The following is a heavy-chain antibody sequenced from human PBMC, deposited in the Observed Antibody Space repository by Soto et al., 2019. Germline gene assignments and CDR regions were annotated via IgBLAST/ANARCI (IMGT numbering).Heavy chain of an antibody. V-gene: IGHV5-10-1*01. CDR2: IDPSDSQT. CDR1: GYSFAGYW. CDR3: ARVRQGCSANNCYFDP. J-gene: IGHJ5*01. D-gene: IGHD1-1*01. Sequence: GESLKISCKGSGYSFAGYWITWVRQKPGKGLEWMGRIDPSDSQTYYSPSFRGHVTISVTKSITTVFLQWSSLRASDTAIYYCARVRQGCSANNCYFDPWGQGTQVTVSS.